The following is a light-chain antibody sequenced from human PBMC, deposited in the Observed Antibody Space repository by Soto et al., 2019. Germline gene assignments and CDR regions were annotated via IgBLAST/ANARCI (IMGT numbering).Light chain of an antibody. CDR1: QSISSY. CDR2: KPS. J-gene: IGKJ5*01. V-gene: IGKV1-5*03. CDR3: QQYNNWPPWT. Sequence: DVQMTQSPSSLSASVGDRFTITCRARQSISSYLNWYQQQPVKAPKLLXYKPSTLKSGVPSRFSGSGSGTEFTLTISSLQFDDFAVYYCQQYNNWPPWTFGQGTRLEIK.